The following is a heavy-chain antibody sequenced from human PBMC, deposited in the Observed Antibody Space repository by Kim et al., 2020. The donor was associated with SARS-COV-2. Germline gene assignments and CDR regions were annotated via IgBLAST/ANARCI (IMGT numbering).Heavy chain of an antibody. J-gene: IGHJ6*02. D-gene: IGHD6-13*01. CDR1: GFTFSSYA. CDR2: ISYDGSNK. CDR3: ARDRSVQLVPTPSNSVGSGGYYYGMDV. V-gene: IGHV3-30*04. Sequence: GGSLRLSCAASGFTFSSYAMHWVRQAPGKGLEWVAVISYDGSNKYYADSVKGRFTISRDNSKNTLYLQMNSLRAEDTAVYYCARDRSVQLVPTPSNSVGSGGYYYGMDVWGQGTTVTVSS.